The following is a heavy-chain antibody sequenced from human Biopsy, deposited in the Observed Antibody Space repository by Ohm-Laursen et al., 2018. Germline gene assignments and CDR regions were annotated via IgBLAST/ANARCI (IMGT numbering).Heavy chain of an antibody. Sequence: TLSLTCTVSGGFISTYYWNWIRQPAGKALEWIGRIYNTGSTNHNPSLQSRVTMSVDTSKNQFSLKMSSVTAADTAVYYCARDLPYYENSGYGAFDMWGQGTMVTVSS. CDR3: ARDLPYYENSGYGAFDM. CDR1: GGFISTYY. CDR2: IYNTGST. J-gene: IGHJ3*02. V-gene: IGHV4-4*07. D-gene: IGHD3-22*01.